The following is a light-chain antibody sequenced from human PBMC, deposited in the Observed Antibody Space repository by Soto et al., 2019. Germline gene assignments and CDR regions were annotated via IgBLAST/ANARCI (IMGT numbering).Light chain of an antibody. Sequence: ETVMTQSPATLSVSPGQGATLSCRASQRVGGDLAWYQQKPGQAPRLLIYGASARATAIPGRFSGSGSGTEFTLTISSLQPEDFATYYCQQSYSTPYTFGQGTKLEIK. J-gene: IGKJ2*01. V-gene: IGKV3-15*01. CDR1: QRVGGD. CDR2: GAS. CDR3: QQSYSTPYT.